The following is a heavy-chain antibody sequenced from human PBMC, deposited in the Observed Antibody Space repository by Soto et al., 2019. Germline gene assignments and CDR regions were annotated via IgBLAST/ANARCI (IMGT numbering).Heavy chain of an antibody. CDR2: ISSSSTI. D-gene: IGHD4-4*01. CDR1: GFTFSSYS. V-gene: IGHV3-48*04. Sequence: GESLKISCAASGFTFSSYSMNWVRQAPGKGLEWVSYISSSSTIYYADSVKGRFTISRDNAKNSLYLQMNSLRAEDTAVYYCARDVTLSSTTVTTDYWGQGTLVTVSS. J-gene: IGHJ4*02. CDR3: ARDVTLSSTTVTTDY.